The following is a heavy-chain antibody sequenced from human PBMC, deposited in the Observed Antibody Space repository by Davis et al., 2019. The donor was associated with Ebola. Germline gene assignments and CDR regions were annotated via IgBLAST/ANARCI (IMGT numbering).Heavy chain of an antibody. Sequence: PGGSLRLSCAASGFTFFRYEMNWVRQAPGKGLEWVSYISGSATSTFYADSVKGRFTISRDNAKSSLFLQMNSLTAEDTAIYYCVRSRATGIMGGIYREPFDIWGQGTMLTVSS. CDR1: GFTFFRYE. CDR3: VRSRATGIMGGIYREPFDI. D-gene: IGHD3-16*02. V-gene: IGHV3-48*03. J-gene: IGHJ3*02. CDR2: ISGSATST.